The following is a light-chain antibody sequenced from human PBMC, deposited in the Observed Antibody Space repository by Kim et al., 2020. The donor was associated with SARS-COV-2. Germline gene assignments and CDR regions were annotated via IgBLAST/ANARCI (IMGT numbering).Light chain of an antibody. J-gene: IGKJ2*01. CDR2: GAY. CDR1: QSVSNY. V-gene: IGKV3-15*01. Sequence: SVSAGESASLSCKARQSVSNYVAWYQMKPGQAPRVIIFGAYMRASGIPARFSGSGSGTDFTLSISSLQSEDSAFYYCQHYNDWPGTFGQGTKLEI. CDR3: QHYNDWPGT.